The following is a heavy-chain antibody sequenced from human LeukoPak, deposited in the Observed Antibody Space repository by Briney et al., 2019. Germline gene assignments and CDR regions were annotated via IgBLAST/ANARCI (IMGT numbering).Heavy chain of an antibody. D-gene: IGHD6-13*01. J-gene: IGHJ4*02. CDR2: IHTSGKT. CDR1: GGSISGYY. Sequence: SETLSLTCTASGGSISGYYWSWLRQHAGEGLEWIGHIHTSGKTNYNLSLKSRVSMSVDTSKNQFSLKLTSVTAADTAVYYCVRGGSAAAAVFDYWGQGTLVTVSS. CDR3: VRGGSAAAAVFDY. V-gene: IGHV4-4*07.